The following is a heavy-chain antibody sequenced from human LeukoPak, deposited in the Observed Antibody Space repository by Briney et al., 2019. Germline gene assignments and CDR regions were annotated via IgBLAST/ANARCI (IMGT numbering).Heavy chain of an antibody. D-gene: IGHD2-2*01. CDR3: ASPGYCSSTSCYYYYMDV. V-gene: IGHV4-38-2*02. CDR2: IYHSGST. Sequence: SETLSLTCTVSGYSISSGYYWGWIRQPPGKGLEWIGSIYHSGSTYYNPSLKSRVTISVDTSKNQFSVKLSSVTAADTAVYYCASPGYCSSTSCYYYYMDVWGKGTTVTVSS. J-gene: IGHJ6*03. CDR1: GYSISSGYY.